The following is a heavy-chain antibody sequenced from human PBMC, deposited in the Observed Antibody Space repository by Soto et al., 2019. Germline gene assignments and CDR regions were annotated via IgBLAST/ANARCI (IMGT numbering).Heavy chain of an antibody. CDR2: IYYSGST. Sequence: PSETLSLTCTVSGGSISSYYWIWIRRPPGKGLEWIGYIYYSGSTNYNPSLKSRVTISVDTSKNQFSLKLSSVTAADTAVYYCASLGHYYGSGSYYDYYYSGMDVWGQGTTVTVS. CDR1: GGSISSYY. D-gene: IGHD3-10*01. V-gene: IGHV4-59*01. J-gene: IGHJ6*02. CDR3: ASLGHYYGSGSYYDYYYSGMDV.